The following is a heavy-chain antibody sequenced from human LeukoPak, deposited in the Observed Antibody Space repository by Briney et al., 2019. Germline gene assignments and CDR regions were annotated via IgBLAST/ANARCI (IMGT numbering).Heavy chain of an antibody. Sequence: GGSLRLSCAASGFTFSSYGMSWVRQAPGKGLEWVSAISGSGGSTYYADSVKGRFTISRDNSKNTLYLQMNSLRAEDTAVYYCAKRGVSYYYYYMDVWGKGTTVTISS. D-gene: IGHD3-10*01. CDR3: AKRGVSYYYYYMDV. CDR1: GFTFSSYG. CDR2: ISGSGGST. J-gene: IGHJ6*03. V-gene: IGHV3-23*01.